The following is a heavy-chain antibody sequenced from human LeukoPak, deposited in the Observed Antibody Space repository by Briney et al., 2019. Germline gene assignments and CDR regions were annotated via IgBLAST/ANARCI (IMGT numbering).Heavy chain of an antibody. V-gene: IGHV3-9*01. CDR2: ISWNSGSI. J-gene: IGHJ4*02. CDR3: TKLAVTTRDY. D-gene: IGHD4-17*01. CDR1: GFTFDDYA. Sequence: GGSLRLSCAASGFTFDDYAMHWVRQAPGKGLEWVSGISWNSGSIGYADSVKGRFTISRDNSKNTLFLQMNSLRAEDTAVYYCTKLAVTTRDYWGQGTLVTVSS.